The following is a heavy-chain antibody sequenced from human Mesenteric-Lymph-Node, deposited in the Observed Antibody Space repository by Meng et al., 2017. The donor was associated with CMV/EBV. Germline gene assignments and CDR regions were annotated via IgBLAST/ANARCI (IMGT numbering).Heavy chain of an antibody. CDR2: INHSGST. J-gene: IGHJ5*02. CDR1: GGSFSGYY. V-gene: IGHV4-34*01. D-gene: IGHD5-18*01. CDR3: ARVHSQGYSYGYNWSDP. Sequence: YGGSFSGYYWSWIRQPPGKGLEWIEEINHSGSTNYNPSLKSRVTISVDTSKNQFSLKLSSVTAADTAVYYCARVHSQGYSYGYNWSDPWGQGTLVTVSS.